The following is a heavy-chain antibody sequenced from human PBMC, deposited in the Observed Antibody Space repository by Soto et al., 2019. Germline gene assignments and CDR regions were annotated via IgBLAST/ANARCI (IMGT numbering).Heavy chain of an antibody. D-gene: IGHD2-2*01. Sequence: SETLSLTCTVSGGSISSYYWSWIRQPPGKGLEWIGYIYYSGSTNYNPSLKSRVTISIDTSKNQFSLKLSSVTAADTAVYYCARHILVVPALSTFDYWGQGTLVTVAS. CDR1: GGSISSYY. CDR2: IYYSGST. V-gene: IGHV4-59*08. J-gene: IGHJ4*02. CDR3: ARHILVVPALSTFDY.